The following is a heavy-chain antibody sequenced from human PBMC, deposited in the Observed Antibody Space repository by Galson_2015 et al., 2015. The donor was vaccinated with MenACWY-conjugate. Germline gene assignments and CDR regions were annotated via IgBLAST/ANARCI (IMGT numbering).Heavy chain of an antibody. V-gene: IGHV4-39*01. CDR3: ARQSSPLYDSSGYYWGNWFDP. J-gene: IGHJ5*02. CDR1: GGSISSSSYY. D-gene: IGHD3-22*01. CDR2: IYYSGST. Sequence: TLSLTCTVSGGSISSSSYYWGWIRQPPGKGLEWIGSIYYSGSTYYNPSLKSRVTISVHTSKNQFSLKLSSVTAADTAVYYCARQSSPLYDSSGYYWGNWFDPWGQGTLVTVYS.